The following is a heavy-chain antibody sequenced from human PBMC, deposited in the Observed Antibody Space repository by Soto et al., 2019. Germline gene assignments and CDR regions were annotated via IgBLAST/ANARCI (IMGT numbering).Heavy chain of an antibody. CDR1: GGSFSGYF. CDR3: VRGQWLPRGED. D-gene: IGHD6-19*01. CDR2: INHSGST. Sequence: SETLSLTCAVYGGSFSGYFWTWIRQPPGKGLEWIGEINHSGSTNYNPSLKSRVTISLDTSENLFSLRLTSVTAADTAVYYCVRGQWLPRGEDWGQGTLVTVSS. J-gene: IGHJ4*02. V-gene: IGHV4-34*01.